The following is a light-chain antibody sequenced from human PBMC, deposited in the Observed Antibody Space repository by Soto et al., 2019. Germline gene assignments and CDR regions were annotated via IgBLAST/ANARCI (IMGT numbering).Light chain of an antibody. CDR3: QQSYSTPPWT. J-gene: IGKJ1*01. Sequence: EIQMNRSPSSLSASVGDTVPITFRLIQSIVTYLNWYLQKPGKEPKLLIYAASNLQSGVPSRLSGSASGPDFTLTISSLQPADFATYFCQQSYSTPPWTFGQGTNV. V-gene: IGKV1-39*01. CDR2: AAS. CDR1: QSIVTY.